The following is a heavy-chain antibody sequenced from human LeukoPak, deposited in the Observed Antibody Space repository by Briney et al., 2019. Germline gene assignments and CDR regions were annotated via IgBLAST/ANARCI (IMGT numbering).Heavy chain of an antibody. CDR3: ARQDSSSCDY. Sequence: ASVKVSCKASGYTFTTYYMHWGRQAPGQGLEWMGIINPSGGSTSYAQKFQGRVTMTRDTSTSTVYMELSGLRSEDTAVYYCARQDSSSCDYWGQGTLVTVSS. D-gene: IGHD6-13*01. CDR2: INPSGGST. J-gene: IGHJ4*02. V-gene: IGHV1-46*01. CDR1: GYTFTTYY.